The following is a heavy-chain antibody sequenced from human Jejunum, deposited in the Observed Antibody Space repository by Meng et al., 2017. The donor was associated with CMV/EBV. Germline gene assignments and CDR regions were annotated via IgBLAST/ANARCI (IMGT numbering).Heavy chain of an antibody. CDR1: GYTITGHY. D-gene: IGHD3-10*02. J-gene: IGHJ4*02. CDR3: ARGDTMLDVGD. V-gene: IGHV1-2*02. Sequence: CKASGYTITGHYKHWVRQAPGQGLEWMGWINPDSGGTNYAQKFLGRVTMTSDTSISTAYMELSSLRSDDTAMYYCARGDTMLDVGDWGQGTLVTVSS. CDR2: INPDSGGT.